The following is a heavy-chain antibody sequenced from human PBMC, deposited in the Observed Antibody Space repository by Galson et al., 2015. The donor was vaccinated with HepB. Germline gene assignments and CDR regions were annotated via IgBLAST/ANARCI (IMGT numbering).Heavy chain of an antibody. CDR1: GFTFTSYG. J-gene: IGHJ6*02. CDR3: ARVEVGQLTPDGRDYYYYYGIDV. Sequence: SLRLSCAASGFTFTSYGMHWVRQAPGKGLEWVAFIRYDGSNKYYADSVKGRFTISRDNAKNSLYLQMNSLRDEDTAVYYCARVEVGQLTPDGRDYYYYYGIDVWRQGTTLSVSS. CDR2: IRYDGSNK. V-gene: IGHV3-30*02. D-gene: IGHD1-26*01.